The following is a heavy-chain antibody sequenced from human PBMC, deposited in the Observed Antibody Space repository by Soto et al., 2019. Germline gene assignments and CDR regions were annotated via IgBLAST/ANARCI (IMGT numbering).Heavy chain of an antibody. J-gene: IGHJ4*02. CDR1: GFIFSNNG. Sequence: QVQLVESGGGLVQPGRSLRLSCAGSGFIFSNNGMHWVRQAPGKGLEWVAFMSYDGSAKFYADSVKGRFTISRDNSKSTLFLHVSNLRAEDTAMYYCAIARVADAALDHWGQGTLVTVSS. CDR3: AIARVADAALDH. V-gene: IGHV3-30*03. CDR2: MSYDGSAK. D-gene: IGHD6-6*01.